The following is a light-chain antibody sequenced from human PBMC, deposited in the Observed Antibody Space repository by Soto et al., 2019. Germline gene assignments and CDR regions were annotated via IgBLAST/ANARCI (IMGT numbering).Light chain of an antibody. CDR2: GAS. CDR1: QSVSSNY. J-gene: IGKJ1*01. Sequence: EIVLTQSPGTLSLSPGERATLSCRASQSVSSNYLAWYQQKPGQAPRLLIFGASSRASGIPDRFSGSGSGTDFTLTIGSLEPEDFAVYYCRQYGRSPATFGQGTKVEI. V-gene: IGKV3-20*01. CDR3: RQYGRSPAT.